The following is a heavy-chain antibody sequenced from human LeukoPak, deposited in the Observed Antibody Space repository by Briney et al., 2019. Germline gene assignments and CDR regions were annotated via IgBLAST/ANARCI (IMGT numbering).Heavy chain of an antibody. V-gene: IGHV4-59*01. D-gene: IGHD3-22*01. CDR2: INYSGST. Sequence: SETLSLTCTVSGGSISGYYWSWIRQPPGKRLEWIGYINYSGSTNYNPSLKSRVTISVDTSKNQFSLKLSSVTAADTAVYFCARGRVSSSTYYSTYYYYFYMDVWGKGTTVTVSS. CDR3: ARGRVSSSTYYSTYYYYFYMDV. J-gene: IGHJ6*03. CDR1: GGSISGYY.